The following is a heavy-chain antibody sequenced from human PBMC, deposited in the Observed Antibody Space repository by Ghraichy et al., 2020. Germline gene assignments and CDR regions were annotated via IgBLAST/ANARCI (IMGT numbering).Heavy chain of an antibody. CDR2: IYYSGST. CDR3: ARGVLDSFGYRFDY. Sequence: SETLSLTCTVTGGSIRSSNYFWGWIRQPPGKGLEWIGSIYYSGSTYYNPSLKSRVTISVDTSKKQFSLMLSSVTAADTAVYYCARGVLDSFGYRFDYWGQGTLVTVSS. V-gene: IGHV4-39*07. CDR1: GGSIRSSNYF. J-gene: IGHJ4*02. D-gene: IGHD3-22*01.